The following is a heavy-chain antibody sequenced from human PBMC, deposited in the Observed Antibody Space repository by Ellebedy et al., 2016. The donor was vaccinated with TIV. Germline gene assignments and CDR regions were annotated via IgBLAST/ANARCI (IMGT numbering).Heavy chain of an antibody. CDR1: GLIVSSNY. Sequence: PGGSLRLSCAASGLIVSSNYMSRVRQAPGKGLEWVSVIDTAGSTNYADSGKGRFAVSRDSSKNTLFLEMKSMRAEDTAVYFCARQQTGSWYDGGPHFDPWGQGTLVTVSS. J-gene: IGHJ5*02. V-gene: IGHV3-66*04. CDR2: IDTAGST. D-gene: IGHD2-15*01. CDR3: ARQQTGSWYDGGPHFDP.